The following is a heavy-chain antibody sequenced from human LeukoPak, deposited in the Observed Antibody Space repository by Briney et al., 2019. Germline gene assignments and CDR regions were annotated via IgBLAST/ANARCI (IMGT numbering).Heavy chain of an antibody. Sequence: GASVKVSFKASGYTFTSYYMHWVRQAPGQGLEWMGIINPSGGSTSYAQKFQGRVTITRDMSTSTVYMELSSLRSEDTAVYYCARDRVELVPYYFDYWGQGTLVTVSS. J-gene: IGHJ4*02. CDR2: INPSGGST. D-gene: IGHD1-7*01. V-gene: IGHV1-46*01. CDR1: GYTFTSYY. CDR3: ARDRVELVPYYFDY.